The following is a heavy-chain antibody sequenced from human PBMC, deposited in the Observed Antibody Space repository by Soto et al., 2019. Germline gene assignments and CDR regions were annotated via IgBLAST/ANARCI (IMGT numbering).Heavy chain of an antibody. Sequence: QVQLQESGPGLVKPSETLSLTCTVSGGSVSSGSYYWSWIRQPPGKGLEWIGYIYYSGSTNYNPSLKSRVTISVDTSKNQFSLKLSSVTAADTAVYYCARGAAGYSSGWFDYYYGMDVWGQGTTVTVSS. CDR1: GGSVSSGSYY. CDR2: IYYSGST. J-gene: IGHJ6*02. V-gene: IGHV4-61*01. D-gene: IGHD6-19*01. CDR3: ARGAAGYSSGWFDYYYGMDV.